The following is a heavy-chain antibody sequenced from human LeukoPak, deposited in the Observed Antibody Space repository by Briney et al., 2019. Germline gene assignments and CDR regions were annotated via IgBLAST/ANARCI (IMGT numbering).Heavy chain of an antibody. D-gene: IGHD3-9*01. J-gene: IGHJ5*02. CDR2: IYYSGST. CDR3: ARAPGVLRYFDWLPHLNWLDP. V-gene: IGHV4-31*03. CDR1: GGSISSGGYY. Sequence: SETLSLTCTVSGGSISSGGYYWSWIRQHPGKGLEWIGYIYYSGSTCYNPSLKSRVTISVDTSKNQFSLKLSSVTAADTAVYYCARAPGVLRYFDWLPHLNWLDPWGQGTLVTVSS.